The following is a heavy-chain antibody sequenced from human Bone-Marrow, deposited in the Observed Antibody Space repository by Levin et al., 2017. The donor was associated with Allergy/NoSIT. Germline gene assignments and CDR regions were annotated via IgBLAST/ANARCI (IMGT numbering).Heavy chain of an antibody. D-gene: IGHD3-10*01. CDR3: ARAVRGYGEGPRLTHGMDV. CDR2: IIPIFGTA. Sequence: KISCKASGGTFSSYAISWVRQAPGQGLEWMGGIIPIFGTANYAQKFQGRVTITADESTSTAYMEQSSLRSEDTAVYYCARAVRGYGEGPRLTHGMDVWGQGTTVTVSS. CDR1: GGTFSSYA. J-gene: IGHJ6*02. V-gene: IGHV1-69*01.